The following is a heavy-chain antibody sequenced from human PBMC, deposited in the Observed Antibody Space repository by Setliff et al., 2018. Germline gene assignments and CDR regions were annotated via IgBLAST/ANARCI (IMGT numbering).Heavy chain of an antibody. Sequence: SETLSLTCTVSGGSISSGGYYWSWIRQHPGKGLEWIGYIYYSGSTSYYNPSLKSRVTISVDTSKNQFSLKLSSVTAADTAVYYCARVGDMAYCGGDCYFGDAFDIWGQGTMVTVSS. CDR2: IYYSGSTS. D-gene: IGHD2-21*01. CDR1: GGSISSGGYY. V-gene: IGHV4-31*03. CDR3: ARVGDMAYCGGDCYFGDAFDI. J-gene: IGHJ3*02.